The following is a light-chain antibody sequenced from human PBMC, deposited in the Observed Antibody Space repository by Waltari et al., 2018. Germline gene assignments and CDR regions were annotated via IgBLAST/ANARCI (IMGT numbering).Light chain of an antibody. CDR3: NSRDSSGNHWV. CDR2: GKN. CDR1: SLRSYY. J-gene: IGLJ3*02. Sequence: SSELTQDPAVSVALGQTVRITCQGDSLRSYYASWYQQKPGKAPVLVIYGKNNRPSGIPDRFSCSSSRNTASLAITGAQAEDEADDYCNSRDSSGNHWVFGGGTKLTVL. V-gene: IGLV3-19*01.